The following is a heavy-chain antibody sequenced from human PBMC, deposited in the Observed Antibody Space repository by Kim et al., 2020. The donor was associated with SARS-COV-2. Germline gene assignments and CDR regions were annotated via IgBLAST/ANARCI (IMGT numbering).Heavy chain of an antibody. CDR2: ISKSGP. CDR3: GRGDYYDYSGYYDGDVFDI. CDR1: GFIFSNYY. D-gene: IGHD3-22*01. Sequence: GGSLRLSCAASGFIFSNYYMGWIRQAPGKGLEWISYISKSGPKYADSVKGRFTISRDNAKDSLFLYMDSLRAEDTAVYYCGRGDYYDYSGYYDGDVFDIWGQGTVVIVSS. J-gene: IGHJ3*02. V-gene: IGHV3-11*01.